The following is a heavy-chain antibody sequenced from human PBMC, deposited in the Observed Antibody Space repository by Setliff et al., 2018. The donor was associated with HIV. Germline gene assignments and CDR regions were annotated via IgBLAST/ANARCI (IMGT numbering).Heavy chain of an antibody. J-gene: IGHJ5*02. D-gene: IGHD3-22*01. CDR1: GFAFSGHQ. Sequence: GGSLRLSCAASGFAFSGHQMSWARQAPGKGLESVANVKQDGTGTLYVDSVKGRFTISRDNAKNTMYLEMKSLRADDTAVYYCGRVTYSSGQRGIDLWGQGTLVTVSS. CDR2: VKQDGTGT. CDR3: GRVTYSSGQRGIDL. V-gene: IGHV3-7*01.